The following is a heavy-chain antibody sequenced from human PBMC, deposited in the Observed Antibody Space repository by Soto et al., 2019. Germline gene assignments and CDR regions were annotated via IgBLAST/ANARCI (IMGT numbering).Heavy chain of an antibody. J-gene: IGHJ2*01. V-gene: IGHV4-30-4*01. CDR1: GGSISSGDYY. Sequence: PSETLSLTCTVSGGSISSGDYYWSWIRQPPGKGLEWIGYIYYSGSTYYNPSLKSRVTISVDTSKNQFSLKLSSVTAADTAVYYCARALFTGRWLQFSGRYFDLWCRGTLVTVSS. CDR3: ARALFTGRWLQFSGRYFDL. CDR2: IYYSGST. D-gene: IGHD5-12*01.